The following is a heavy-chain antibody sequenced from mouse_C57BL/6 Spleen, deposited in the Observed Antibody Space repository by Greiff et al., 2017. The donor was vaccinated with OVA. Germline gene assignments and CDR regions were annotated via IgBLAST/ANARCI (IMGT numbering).Heavy chain of an antibody. J-gene: IGHJ3*01. CDR3: ARSKTAQATWFAY. CDR1: GYAFTNYL. CDR2: INPGSGGT. Sequence: VQLQQSGAELVRPGTSVKVSCKASGYAFTNYLIEWVKQRPGQGLEWIGVINPGSGGTNYNEKVKGKATLTADKSSSTAYMQLSSLTSEDSAVYFCARSKTAQATWFAYWGQGTLVTVSA. V-gene: IGHV1-54*01. D-gene: IGHD3-2*02.